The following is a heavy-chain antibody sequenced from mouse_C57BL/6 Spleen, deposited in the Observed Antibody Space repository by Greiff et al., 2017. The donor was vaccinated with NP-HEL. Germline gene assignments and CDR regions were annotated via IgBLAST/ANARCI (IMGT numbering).Heavy chain of an antibody. CDR3: ARYGSSDFDY. J-gene: IGHJ2*01. V-gene: IGHV1-7*01. Sequence: VKLQESGAELAKPFPSVKLSCKACFNTFTIYFIHWVKHMPGQGLEWIGYINPSIGYTKYNQKFKDKATLTADKSSSTAYMQLSSLTYEDSAVYYCARYGSSDFDYWGQGTTLTVSS. D-gene: IGHD1-1*01. CDR2: INPSIGYT. CDR1: FNTFTIYF.